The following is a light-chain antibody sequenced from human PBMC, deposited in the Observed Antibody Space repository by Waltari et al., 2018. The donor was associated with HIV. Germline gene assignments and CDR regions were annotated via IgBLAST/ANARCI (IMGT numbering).Light chain of an antibody. CDR3: AAWDDSLKDVL. CDR1: SSSIGSNT. CDR2: NND. V-gene: IGLV1-44*01. Sequence: QSVLTQPPSASGTPGLRVTFSCSGGSSSIGSNTVNWYQQVPGAAPRLLIYNNDRRPSGVPDRFSGSKSGTSASLAIRGLKSEDEADYYCAAWDDSLKDVLFGGGTKLTVL. J-gene: IGLJ2*01.